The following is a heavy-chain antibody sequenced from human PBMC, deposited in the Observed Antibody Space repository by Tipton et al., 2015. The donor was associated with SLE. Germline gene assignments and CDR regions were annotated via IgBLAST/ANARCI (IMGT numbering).Heavy chain of an antibody. D-gene: IGHD6-13*01. V-gene: IGHV4-39*07. CDR1: GGSVSSGSYY. CDR2: IYYSGST. Sequence: TLSLTCTVSGGSVSSGSYYWAWIRQPPGKGPEWIGTIYYSGSTYYYPSLKSRITISVDTSKNQLSLKLSSVTAADTAVYYCARGLRQLAHYYYYYMDVWGKGTTVTVSS. CDR3: ARGLRQLAHYYYYYMDV. J-gene: IGHJ6*03.